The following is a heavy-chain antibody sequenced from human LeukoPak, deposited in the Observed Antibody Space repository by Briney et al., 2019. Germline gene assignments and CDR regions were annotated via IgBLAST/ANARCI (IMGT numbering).Heavy chain of an antibody. CDR3: ARDLTTVTTGNY. CDR1: GGSFSGYY. Sequence: PSETLSLTCAVYGGSFSGYYWSWIRQPPGKGLEWIGEINHSGSTNYNPSLKSRVTISVDTSKNQFSLKLSSVTAADTAVYYCARDLTTVTTGNYWGQGTLVTVSS. J-gene: IGHJ4*02. V-gene: IGHV4-34*01. D-gene: IGHD4-11*01. CDR2: INHSGST.